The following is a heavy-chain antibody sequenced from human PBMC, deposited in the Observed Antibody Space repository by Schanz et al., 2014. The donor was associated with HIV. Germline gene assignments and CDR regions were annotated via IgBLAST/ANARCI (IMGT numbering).Heavy chain of an antibody. CDR2: MNQDGSRK. D-gene: IGHD5-12*01. J-gene: IGHJ4*02. CDR3: TTDQFGGYFVH. V-gene: IGHV3-7*01. Sequence: EVHLVESGGGLVQPGGSLRLSCAASGFTFSSYWMTWVRQAPGKGLKMVANMNQDGSRKYHVDSVKGRFTISRDNAKNSLYLQMNSLRDDDMAVYYCTTDQFGGYFVHWGQGALVTVSS. CDR1: GFTFSSYW.